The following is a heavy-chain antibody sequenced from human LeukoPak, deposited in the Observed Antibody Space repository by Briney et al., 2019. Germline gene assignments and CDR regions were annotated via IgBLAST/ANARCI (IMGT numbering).Heavy chain of an antibody. J-gene: IGHJ6*03. V-gene: IGHV1-46*01. CDR2: INPSGGST. Sequence: GASVKVSCKASGYTFTSYNMHWVRQAPGQGLEWMGIINPSGGSTSYAQKFQGRVTMTRDTSISTAYMELSRLRSDDTAVYYCARDRLWFGELYNYYYYMDVWGKGTTVTISS. CDR3: ARDRLWFGELYNYYYYMDV. CDR1: GYTFTSYN. D-gene: IGHD3-10*01.